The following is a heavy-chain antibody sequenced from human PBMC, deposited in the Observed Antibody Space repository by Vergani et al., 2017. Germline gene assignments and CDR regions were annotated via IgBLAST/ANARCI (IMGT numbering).Heavy chain of an antibody. CDR1: GGTFSSYA. Sequence: QVQLVQSGAEVKKPGSSVKVSCKASGGTFSSYAISWVRQAPGQGLEWMGGIIPIFGTANYAQKFQGRVTITADESTSTAYMELSSLRAEDTAVYYCARSAIPQITVAGTLWGLDYWGQGTLVTVSS. D-gene: IGHD6-19*01. J-gene: IGHJ4*02. V-gene: IGHV1-69*13. CDR2: IIPIFGTA. CDR3: ARSAIPQITVAGTLWGLDY.